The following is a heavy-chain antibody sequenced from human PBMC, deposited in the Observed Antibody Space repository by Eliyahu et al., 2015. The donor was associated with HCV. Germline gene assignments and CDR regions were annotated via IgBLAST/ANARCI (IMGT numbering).Heavy chain of an antibody. J-gene: IGHJ5*02. D-gene: IGHD6-19*01. CDR1: GGSITTYY. Sequence: QVQLQESGPGLVKPSETLSLICTVSGGSITTYYWSWIRRPPGKGLEWIGYIHYSGSTNYNPSLKSRVTMSVDTSKNQFSLNLNSVTAADTAIYYCSSGGGGIAVAGTGGWFDPWGQGTLVTVSS. V-gene: IGHV4-59*01. CDR3: SSGGGGIAVAGTGGWFDP. CDR2: IHYSGST.